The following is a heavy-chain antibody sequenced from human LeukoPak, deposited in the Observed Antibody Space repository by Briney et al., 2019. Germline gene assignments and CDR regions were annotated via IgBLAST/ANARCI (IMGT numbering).Heavy chain of an antibody. CDR3: ANYYDSGPQGDY. D-gene: IGHD3-10*01. CDR2: ISYDGSNK. V-gene: IGHV3-30-3*01. Sequence: PGGSLRLSCAASGFTFSSYAMHWVRQAPGKGLEWVAVISYDGSNKYYADSVKGRFTISRDNAKNSLYLQMNSLRAEDTAVYYCANYYDSGPQGDYWGQGILVIVSS. CDR1: GFTFSSYA. J-gene: IGHJ4*02.